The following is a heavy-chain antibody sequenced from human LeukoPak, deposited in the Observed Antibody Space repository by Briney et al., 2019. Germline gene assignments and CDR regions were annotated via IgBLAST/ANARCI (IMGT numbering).Heavy chain of an antibody. V-gene: IGHV5-51*01. D-gene: IGHD3-22*01. CDR1: GYSFTSYW. Sequence: GESLKISCKGSGYSFTSYWIGWARQMPGKGLEWMGIIYPGDSDTRYSPSFQGQVTISADKSISTAYLQWSSLKASDTAMYYCARHKGGDSSGYYYYGMDVWGQGTTVTVSS. J-gene: IGHJ6*02. CDR3: ARHKGGDSSGYYYYGMDV. CDR2: IYPGDSDT.